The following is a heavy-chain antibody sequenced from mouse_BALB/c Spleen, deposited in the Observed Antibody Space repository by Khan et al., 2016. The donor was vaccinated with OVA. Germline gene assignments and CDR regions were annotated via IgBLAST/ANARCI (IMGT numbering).Heavy chain of an antibody. CDR1: GFNVKDYY. D-gene: IGHD2-3*01. V-gene: IGHV14-1*02. CDR2: TDPENGNT. J-gene: IGHJ3*01. Sequence: VQLQQSGAEVVRPGALVKLSCKASGFNVKDYYMHWVKQRPEQGLEWIGWTDPENGNTIYDPKFQGQASITADTSSNTAYLQLSSLTSEDTAVYYCARSGYEAWLPYWGQGTLVIVSA. CDR3: ARSGYEAWLPY.